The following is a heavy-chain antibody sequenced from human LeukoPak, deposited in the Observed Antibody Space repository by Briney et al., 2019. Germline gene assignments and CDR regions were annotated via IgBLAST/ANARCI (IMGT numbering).Heavy chain of an antibody. CDR2: INHSGST. CDR3: ARFQHYYDSSGFRGMDV. D-gene: IGHD3-22*01. CDR1: GGSLSGYY. V-gene: IGHV4-34*01. J-gene: IGHJ6*02. Sequence: SETLSLTCAVYGGSLSGYYWSWIRQPPGKGLEWIGEINHSGSTNYNPSLKSRVTISVDTSKNQFSLKLSSVTAADTAVYYCARFQHYYDSSGFRGMDVWGQGTTVTVSS.